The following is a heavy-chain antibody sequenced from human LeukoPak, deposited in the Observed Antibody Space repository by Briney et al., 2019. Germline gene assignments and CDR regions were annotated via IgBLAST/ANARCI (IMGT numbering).Heavy chain of an antibody. J-gene: IGHJ5*02. D-gene: IGHD3-3*01. Sequence: GGSLRLSCAASGFTFSDYYMSWIRQAPGKGLEWVSYISSSGNTIYYADSVKGRFTISRDNAKNSLYLQMNSLRAEDTAVYYCARSLGVTIFGVVIRGLSRFDPWGQGTLVTVSS. CDR1: GFTFSDYY. CDR3: ARSLGVTIFGVVIRGLSRFDP. CDR2: ISSSGNTI. V-gene: IGHV3-11*04.